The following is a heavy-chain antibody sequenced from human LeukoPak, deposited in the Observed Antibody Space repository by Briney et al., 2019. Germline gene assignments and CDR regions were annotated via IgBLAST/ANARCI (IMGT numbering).Heavy chain of an antibody. D-gene: IGHD3-22*01. CDR2: ISSSSSYI. CDR3: AREDSSGWGNY. CDR1: GFTFISYS. V-gene: IGHV3-21*01. J-gene: IGHJ4*02. Sequence: GGSLRLSCAASGFTFISYSMNWVRQAPGKGLEWVSSISSSSSYIYYADSAKGRFTISRDNAKNSLYLQMNSLRAEDTAVYYCAREDSSGWGNYWGQGTLVTVSS.